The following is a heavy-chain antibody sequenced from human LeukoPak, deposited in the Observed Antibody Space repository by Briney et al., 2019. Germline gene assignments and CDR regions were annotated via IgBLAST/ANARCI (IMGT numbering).Heavy chain of an antibody. Sequence: GASLKISCKGSGYRFTSYWIAWVRQMPGRGLEWMGIIYPGDSDTRYSPSFQGQVTISVDKSISTAYLQWSSLRASDTAMYYCARHGTYRYPDFGGQGTLLTVSS. J-gene: IGHJ4*02. D-gene: IGHD1-14*01. CDR2: IYPGDSDT. V-gene: IGHV5-51*01. CDR3: ARHGTYRYPDF. CDR1: GYRFTSYW.